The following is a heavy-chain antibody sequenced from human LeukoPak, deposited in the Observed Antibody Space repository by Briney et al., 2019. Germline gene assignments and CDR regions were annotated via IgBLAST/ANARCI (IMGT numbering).Heavy chain of an antibody. CDR1: GCTFTSYG. D-gene: IGHD3-10*01. J-gene: IGHJ5*02. CDR2: ISAYNGNT. CDR3: ARTLGTDSLLWFGESPNWFDP. V-gene: IGHV1-18*01. Sequence: ASVKVSCKASGCTFTSYGISWVRQAPGQGLEWMGWISAYNGNTNYAQKLQGRVTMTTDTSTSTAYMELRSLRSDDTAVYYCARTLGTDSLLWFGESPNWFDPWGQGTLVTVSS.